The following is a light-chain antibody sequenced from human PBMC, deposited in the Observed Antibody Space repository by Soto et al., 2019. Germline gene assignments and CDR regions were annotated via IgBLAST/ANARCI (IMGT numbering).Light chain of an antibody. CDR2: AAS. CDR3: QQLNTYPWT. Sequence: DIQMTQSPSTLSASVGDRVTITCRASQVIDNYLAWYQQKPGKAPKLLIYAASTLQSGVPSRFSGSGSGTEFTLTISSLQPEDFATYFCQQLNTYPWTFGQGTKVDIK. CDR1: QVIDNY. V-gene: IGKV1-9*01. J-gene: IGKJ1*01.